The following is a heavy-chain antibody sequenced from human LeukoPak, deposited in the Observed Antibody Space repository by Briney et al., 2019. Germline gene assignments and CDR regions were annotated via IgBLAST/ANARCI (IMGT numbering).Heavy chain of an antibody. V-gene: IGHV4-39*07. CDR2: IYYSGST. J-gene: IGHJ5*02. Sequence: PSETLSLTCTVSGGSISSSSYYWGWIRQPPGKGLEWIGSIYYSGSTYYNPSLKSRVTISVDTSKNQFSLKLSSVTAADTAVYYCARDLKYDFWSGGSNWFDPWGQGTLVTVSS. CDR1: GGSISSSSYY. D-gene: IGHD3-3*01. CDR3: ARDLKYDFWSGGSNWFDP.